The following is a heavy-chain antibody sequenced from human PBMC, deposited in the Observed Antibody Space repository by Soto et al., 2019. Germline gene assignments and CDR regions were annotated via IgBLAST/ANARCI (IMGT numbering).Heavy chain of an antibody. V-gene: IGHV3-15*01. CDR1: GLTFNNAW. Sequence: GGSLRLSCAASGLTFNNAWMTWVRLAPGKGLEWVGRVKSKTYGETTDYAAPVKGRFSISRDDSKTTIYLQMNSLKTEDTAVYYCTTEVSWAATDTGSFEYWAQGALVTVSS. D-gene: IGHD3-10*01. CDR2: VKSKTYGETT. CDR3: TTEVSWAATDTGSFEY. J-gene: IGHJ4*02.